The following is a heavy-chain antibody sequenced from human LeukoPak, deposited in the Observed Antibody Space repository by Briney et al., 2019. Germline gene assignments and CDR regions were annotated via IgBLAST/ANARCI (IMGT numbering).Heavy chain of an antibody. Sequence: PSETLSLTCTVTGGSISTYYCNWIRQPPGEGLEWIGYIYNSESTNYNPSLKSRVPMSRDTFKNQFSLRLRSVTAADTAVYYCARDKVLLRFLEWPDAFEIWGQGTMVTVSS. V-gene: IGHV4-59*01. CDR2: IYNSEST. CDR1: GGSISTYY. CDR3: ARDKVLLRFLEWPDAFEI. J-gene: IGHJ3*02. D-gene: IGHD3-3*01.